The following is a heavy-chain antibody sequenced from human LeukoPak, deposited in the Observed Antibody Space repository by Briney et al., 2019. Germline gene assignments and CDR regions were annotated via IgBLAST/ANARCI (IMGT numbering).Heavy chain of an antibody. Sequence: SETLSLTCTVSGGSISSYYWSWIQQPPGEGLEWIGYIYYSGSTNYNPSLKSRVTISVDTSKNQFSLKLSSVTAADTAVYYCASARYYYYGMDVWGQGTTVTVSS. CDR3: ASARYYYYGMDV. CDR1: GGSISSYY. CDR2: IYYSGST. J-gene: IGHJ6*02. V-gene: IGHV4-59*12.